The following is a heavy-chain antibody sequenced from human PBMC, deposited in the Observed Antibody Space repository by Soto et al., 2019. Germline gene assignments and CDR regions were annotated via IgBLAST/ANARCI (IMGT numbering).Heavy chain of an antibody. CDR1: GGTLSSYA. V-gene: IGHV1-69*13. Sequence: SVQVACKASGGTLSSYASSWVRQAPGQGLEWMGGIIPIFGTANYAQKFQGRVTITADESTSTAYMELSSLRSEDTAVYYCARGMVRGVIYYYYYGMDVWGQGTTVTVSS. J-gene: IGHJ6*02. CDR3: ARGMVRGVIYYYYYGMDV. CDR2: IIPIFGTA. D-gene: IGHD3-10*01.